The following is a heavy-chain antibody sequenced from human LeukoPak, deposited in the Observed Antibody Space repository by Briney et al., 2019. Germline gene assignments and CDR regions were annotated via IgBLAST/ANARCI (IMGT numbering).Heavy chain of an antibody. V-gene: IGHV3-48*01. J-gene: IGHJ4*02. D-gene: IGHD3-10*01. Sequence: PGGSLRLSCAASGFIFSSYSMNWVRQAPGKGLEWVSYISSSSSSIYYADAVKGRFTISRDNSKNTLYLQMNSLRAEDTAVYYCAKALWFGELDYWGQGTLVTVSS. CDR3: AKALWFGELDY. CDR2: ISSSSSSI. CDR1: GFIFSSYS.